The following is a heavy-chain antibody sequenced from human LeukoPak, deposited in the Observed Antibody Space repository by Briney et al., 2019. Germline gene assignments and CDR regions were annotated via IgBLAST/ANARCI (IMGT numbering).Heavy chain of an antibody. D-gene: IGHD3-22*01. CDR1: GGSISSYY. J-gene: IGHJ1*01. CDR3: ARSGMYYYDSSGYYPKYFQH. CDR2: IYYSGST. V-gene: IGHV4-59*01. Sequence: RSSETLSLTCTVSGGSISSYYWSWIRQPPGKGLEWIGYIYYSGSTNYNPSLKSRVTISVDTSKNQFSLKLSSVTAADTAVYYCARSGMYYYDSSGYYPKYFQHWGQGTLVTVSS.